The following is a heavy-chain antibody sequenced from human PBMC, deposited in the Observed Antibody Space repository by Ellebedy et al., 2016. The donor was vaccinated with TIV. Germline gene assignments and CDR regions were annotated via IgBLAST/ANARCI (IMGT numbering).Heavy chain of an antibody. D-gene: IGHD5-12*01. J-gene: IGHJ3*02. CDR1: GGSFSGYY. Sequence: MPSETLSLTCAVYGGSFSGYYWSWIRQPPGKGLEWIGEINHSGSTNYNPSLKSRVTISVDTSKNQFSLKLSSVTAADTAVYYCARPFSGYDRNDAFDIWGQGTMVTVSS. CDR2: INHSGST. CDR3: ARPFSGYDRNDAFDI. V-gene: IGHV4-34*01.